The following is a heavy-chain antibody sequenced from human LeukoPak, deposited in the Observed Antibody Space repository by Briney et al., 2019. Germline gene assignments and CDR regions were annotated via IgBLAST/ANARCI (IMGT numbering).Heavy chain of an antibody. CDR1: GFTFSSYG. CDR3: ANQYAKVSSTPDC. J-gene: IGHJ4*02. Sequence: GGSLRLSCAASGFTFSSYGMSWVRQAPGKGLEWVSGISGSGDSTYYVDSVKGRFTISRDNSKNTLYMQMNSLRADDTAIYYCANQYAKVSSTPDCWGQGTLVTVSS. D-gene: IGHD2-2*01. CDR2: ISGSGDST. V-gene: IGHV3-23*01.